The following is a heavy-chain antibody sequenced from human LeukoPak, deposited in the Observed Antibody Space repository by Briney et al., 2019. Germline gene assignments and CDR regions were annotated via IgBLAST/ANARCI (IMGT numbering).Heavy chain of an antibody. CDR2: ISYSGIT. CDR3: ARGSGAFDI. D-gene: IGHD3-10*01. Sequence: PSGTLSLTCTVSGDSIRNYYWSWIRQTPGKGLEWIAYISYSGITNYSPSLMSRVTISVDTSKNQFSLKLNSVTPADTAVYYCARGSGAFDISGQGTLVTVSS. V-gene: IGHV4-59*01. CDR1: GDSIRNYY. J-gene: IGHJ3*02.